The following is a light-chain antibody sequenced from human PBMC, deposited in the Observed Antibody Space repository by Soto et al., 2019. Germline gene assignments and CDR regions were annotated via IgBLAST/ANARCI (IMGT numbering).Light chain of an antibody. V-gene: IGKV2-28*01. CDR1: QSLLHSNGYNY. CDR2: LGS. J-gene: IGKJ2*01. CDR3: MQALQTPPT. Sequence: DIVMTQSPLSLPVTPGEPASISCRSSQSLLHSNGYNYLDWYLQKPGQSPQLLIYLGSNRASGVPDRFGGSGSGTDFTLKISRVEAEDVGVYYCMQALQTPPTFGKGTKLEIK.